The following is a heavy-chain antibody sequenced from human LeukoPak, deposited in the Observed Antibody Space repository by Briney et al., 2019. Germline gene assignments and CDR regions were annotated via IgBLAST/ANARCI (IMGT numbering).Heavy chain of an antibody. CDR2: IWYDGSNK. CDR3: ARDHCSSTSCYYPPGY. J-gene: IGHJ4*02. D-gene: IGHD2-2*01. Sequence: GGSLRLSCAASGFTFSSYGMHWVRQAPGKGLEWVAVIWYDGSNKYYADSVKGRFTISRDSSKNTLYLQMNSLRAEDTAVYYCARDHCSSTSCYYPPGYWGQGTLVTVSS. CDR1: GFTFSSYG. V-gene: IGHV3-33*01.